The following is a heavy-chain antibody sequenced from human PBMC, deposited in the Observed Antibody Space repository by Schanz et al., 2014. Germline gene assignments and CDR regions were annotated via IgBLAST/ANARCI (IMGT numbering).Heavy chain of an antibody. CDR2: INPSGGST. Sequence: QVQLVQSGAEVKKPGASVKVSCKASGYTFTSYYMHWVRQAPGQGLEWMGIINPSGGSTSYAQKFQGRVTMTEDTSTETAYMELSGLRSGDTAVYYCATNSPFRMVRGSNAFDAWGQGTMXTVSS. CDR1: GYTFTSYY. J-gene: IGHJ3*01. CDR3: ATNSPFRMVRGSNAFDA. V-gene: IGHV1-46*03. D-gene: IGHD3-10*01.